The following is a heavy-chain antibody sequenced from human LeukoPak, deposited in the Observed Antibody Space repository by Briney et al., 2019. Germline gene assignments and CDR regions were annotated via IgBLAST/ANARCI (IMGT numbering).Heavy chain of an antibody. V-gene: IGHV3-74*01. CDR3: VREYSSSSGRAFDI. D-gene: IGHD6-6*01. Sequence: GGSLRLSCAASGFTFSSYWMHWVRQGPGKGLVWVSRISTDGSSTNSADSVKGRFTISRDNAKNTLYLQMNSLRAEDTAVYCCVREYSSSSGRAFDIWGQGTMVTVSP. J-gene: IGHJ3*02. CDR2: ISTDGSST. CDR1: GFTFSSYW.